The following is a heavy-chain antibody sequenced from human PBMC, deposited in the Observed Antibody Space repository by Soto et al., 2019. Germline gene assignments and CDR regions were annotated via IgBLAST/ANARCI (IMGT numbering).Heavy chain of an antibody. J-gene: IGHJ4*02. CDR1: GFTFSNAW. CDR3: TTRASPPRTMVRGVICPGLYCY. Sequence: GGSLRLSCAASGFTFSNAWMSWVRQAPGKGLEWVGRIKSKTDGGTTDYAAPVKGRFTISRDDSKNTLYLQMNSLKTEDTAVYYCTTRASPPRTMVRGVICPGLYCYWGQGTLVTVSS. CDR2: IKSKTDGGTT. D-gene: IGHD3-10*01. V-gene: IGHV3-15*01.